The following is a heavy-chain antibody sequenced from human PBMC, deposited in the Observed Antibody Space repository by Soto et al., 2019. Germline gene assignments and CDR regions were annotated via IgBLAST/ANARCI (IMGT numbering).Heavy chain of an antibody. J-gene: IGHJ6*02. CDR1: GFTFRNYA. D-gene: IGHD4-17*01. Sequence: EVQLLESGGGWVQPGGFLRLSCAASGFTFRNYAMSWVRQAPGKGLEWVSTISGSCGSTYYADSVKGRFTISRDNSQNTLYLQMNSLRAEDTAVYYCAKTTVIVGYYYGMDVWGQGTTVTVSS. V-gene: IGHV3-23*01. CDR3: AKTTVIVGYYYGMDV. CDR2: ISGSCGST.